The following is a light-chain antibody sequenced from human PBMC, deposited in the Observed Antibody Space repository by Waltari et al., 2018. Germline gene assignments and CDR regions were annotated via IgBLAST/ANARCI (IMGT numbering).Light chain of an antibody. CDR1: SSDVGTYNL. J-gene: IGLJ3*02. V-gene: IGLV2-23*01. CDR2: EGT. CDR3: CSYAGSSSWV. Sequence: QSALTQPASVSGSPGQSITISCTGTSSDVGTYNLVSWYQQHPGKAPKLMIYEGTKPPAGVCDGFSGSKAGNTASLTISGLRTDDAADYCCCSYAGSSSWVFGGGTKLTVL.